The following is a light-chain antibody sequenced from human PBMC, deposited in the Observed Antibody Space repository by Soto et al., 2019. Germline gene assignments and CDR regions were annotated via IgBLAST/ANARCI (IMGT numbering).Light chain of an antibody. CDR1: QGISHY. V-gene: IGKV1-17*03. J-gene: IGKJ2*01. CDR3: LQYNTYPYI. Sequence: DIQMTQSPSAMSASLGDRVTFTCRTSQGISHYLAWFQQKPGEAPKRLIFDASTLQSGVPSRFSGSGSGTEFTLTITNLQPADLATYYCLQYNTYPYIFGQGTKLEIK. CDR2: DAS.